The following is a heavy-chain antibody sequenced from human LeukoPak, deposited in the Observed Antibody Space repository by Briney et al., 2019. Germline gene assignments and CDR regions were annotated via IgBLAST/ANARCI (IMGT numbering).Heavy chain of an antibody. CDR3: ARHYRDFGSFDY. J-gene: IGHJ4*02. Sequence: SETLSLTCTASGVSISPSHWSWLRQPPGKGLEWIGYIHYCGSSNYNPSLRSRVTISVDMSKNQFSLSLSSVTAADTAVYYCARHYRDFGSFDYWGQGTLVTVPS. V-gene: IGHV4-59*08. D-gene: IGHD4-17*01. CDR1: GVSISPSH. CDR2: IHYCGSS.